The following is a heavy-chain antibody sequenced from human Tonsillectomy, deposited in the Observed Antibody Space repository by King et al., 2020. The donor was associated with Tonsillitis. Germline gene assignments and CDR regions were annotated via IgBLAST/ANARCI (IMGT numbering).Heavy chain of an antibody. V-gene: IGHV3-23*04. CDR2: IRGSCDST. Sequence: VQLVESGGGLVQPGGSLRLSCAASGFTFSTYAMSWVRQPPGKGLEWVSSIRGSCDSTSYADSVKGRFTISRDNSKTTLYLQMNSLRAEDTAVYYCAKILLQPYWGQGTLVTVSS. CDR1: GFTFSTYA. J-gene: IGHJ4*02. D-gene: IGHD1-1*01. CDR3: AKILLQPY.